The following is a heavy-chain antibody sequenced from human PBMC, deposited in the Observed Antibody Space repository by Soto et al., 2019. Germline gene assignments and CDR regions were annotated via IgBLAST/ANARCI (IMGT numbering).Heavy chain of an antibody. CDR3: ASNSVPYYYYGMDV. D-gene: IGHD4-4*01. J-gene: IGHJ6*02. Sequence: GGSLRLSCAASGFTFDDYAMHWVRQAPGKGLEWVSGISWNSGSIGYADSVKGRFTISRDNAKNSLYLQMNSLRAEDTALYYCASNSVPYYYYGMDVWGQGATVT. CDR2: ISWNSGSI. CDR1: GFTFDDYA. V-gene: IGHV3-9*01.